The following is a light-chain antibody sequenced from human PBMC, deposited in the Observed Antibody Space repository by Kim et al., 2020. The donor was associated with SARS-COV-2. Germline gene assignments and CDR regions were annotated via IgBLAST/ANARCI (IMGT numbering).Light chain of an antibody. CDR2: WAS. J-gene: IGKJ2*03. Sequence: RATSNCKSSQTILHNSNNKDYLAWFQQKPGQPPKLLICWASTRESGVPDRFSGSGSGTDFTLTISSLQAEDVAIYYCQQYYGTTYSFGQGTKLEI. CDR1: QTILHNSNNKDY. V-gene: IGKV4-1*01. CDR3: QQYYGTTYS.